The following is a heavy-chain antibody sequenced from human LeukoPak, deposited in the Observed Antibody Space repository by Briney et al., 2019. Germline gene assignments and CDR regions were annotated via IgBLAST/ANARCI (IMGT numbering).Heavy chain of an antibody. V-gene: IGHV1-69*05. J-gene: IGHJ6*03. CDR1: GGTFSSYA. CDR2: IIPIFGTA. D-gene: IGHD2-2*01. CDR3: ARNRVTAASNPLDYYYYYMGV. Sequence: PEASVKVSCKASGGTFSSYAISWVRQAPGQGLEWMEGIIPIFGTANYAQKFQGRVTITTDESTSTAYMELSSLRSEDTAVYYCARNRVTAASNPLDYYYYYMGVWGKGTTVTVSS.